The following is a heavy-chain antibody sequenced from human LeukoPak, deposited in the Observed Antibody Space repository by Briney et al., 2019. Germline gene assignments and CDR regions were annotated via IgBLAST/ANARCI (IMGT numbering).Heavy chain of an antibody. CDR3: ARDGGSDSYGSYYFDY. Sequence: SQTLSLTCTVSGGSISSGGYYWSWIRQHPGKGLELIGYIYYSGSTYYNPSLKSRVTISVDTSKNQFSLKLSSVTAADTAVYYCARDGGSDSYGSYYFDYWGQGTLVTVSS. V-gene: IGHV4-31*03. CDR2: IYYSGST. D-gene: IGHD5-18*01. CDR1: GGSISSGGYY. J-gene: IGHJ4*02.